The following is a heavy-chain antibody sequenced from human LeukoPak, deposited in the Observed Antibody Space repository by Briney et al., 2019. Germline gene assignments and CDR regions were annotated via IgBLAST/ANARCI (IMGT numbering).Heavy chain of an antibody. CDR3: AKAISTSLYYYYMDV. CDR2: IGASGGST. V-gene: IGHV3-23*01. CDR1: GFTVTSYA. J-gene: IGHJ6*03. D-gene: IGHD2-2*01. Sequence: GGSLRLSCAASGFTVTSYAMNWVRQAPGKGLEWVSTIGASGGSTNYADSVKGRFTISRDNSRNTLYLQMNSLRVEDTAVYYCAKAISTSLYYYYMDVWGKATTVTVS.